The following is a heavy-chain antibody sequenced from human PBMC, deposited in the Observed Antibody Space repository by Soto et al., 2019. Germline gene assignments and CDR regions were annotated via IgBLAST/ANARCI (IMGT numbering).Heavy chain of an antibody. Sequence: ASVKVSWKDSGYTFTSCGISWVRQAPGQGLEWMGWISAYNGNTNYAQKLQGRVTMTTDTSTSTAYMELRSLRSDDTAVYYCAIFFFGVVATHYAMVFRGQGPTDIVSS. V-gene: IGHV1-18*04. D-gene: IGHD3-3*01. J-gene: IGHJ6*02. CDR3: AIFFFGVVATHYAMVF. CDR1: GYTFTSCG. CDR2: ISAYNGNT.